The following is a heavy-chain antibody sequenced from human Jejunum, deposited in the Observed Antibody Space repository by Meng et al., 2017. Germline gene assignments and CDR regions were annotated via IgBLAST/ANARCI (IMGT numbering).Heavy chain of an antibody. CDR2: VTGSGAST. Sequence: GESLKISCAASGFTFSSFGMSWVRQAPGKGLEWVSSVTGSGASTYYADSVRGRFTISRDNSRDTVYLQMSSLRVGDTALYFCAKHEAYAGSQPFDSWAQGKLVNGAS. CDR1: GFTFSSFG. D-gene: IGHD2-2*01. V-gene: IGHV3-23*01. CDR3: AKHEAYAGSQPFDS. J-gene: IGHJ4*02.